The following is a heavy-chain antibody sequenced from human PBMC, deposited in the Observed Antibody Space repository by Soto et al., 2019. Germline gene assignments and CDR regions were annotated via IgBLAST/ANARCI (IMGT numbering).Heavy chain of an antibody. V-gene: IGHV3-33*01. CDR1: GFTFSSYG. CDR3: ARDRGYDFWSGYHDY. CDR2: IWYDGSNK. Sequence: GGSLRLSCAASGFTFSSYGMHWVRQAPGKGLEWVAVIWYDGSNKYYADSVKGRFTISRDNSKNTLYLQMNSLRAEDTAVYYCARDRGYDFWSGYHDYWGQGTLVTVS. J-gene: IGHJ4*02. D-gene: IGHD3-3*01.